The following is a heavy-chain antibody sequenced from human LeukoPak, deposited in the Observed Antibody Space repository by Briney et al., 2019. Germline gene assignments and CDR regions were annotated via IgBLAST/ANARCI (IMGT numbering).Heavy chain of an antibody. J-gene: IGHJ4*02. CDR1: GGSFSGYY. V-gene: IGHV4-34*01. CDR2: INHSGST. D-gene: IGHD3/OR15-3a*01. CDR3: ARNPMGIFGRHLSTRPFDY. Sequence: PSETLSLTCAVYGGSFSGYYWSWIRQPPGKGLEWIGEINHSGSTNYNPSLKSRVTISVDTSKNQFSLKLSSVTAADTAVYYCARNPMGIFGRHLSTRPFDYWGQGTLVTVSS.